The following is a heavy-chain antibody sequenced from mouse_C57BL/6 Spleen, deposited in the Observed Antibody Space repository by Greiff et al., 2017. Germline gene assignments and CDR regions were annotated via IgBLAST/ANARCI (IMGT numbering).Heavy chain of an antibody. CDR3: AKNGLSTMVTTGFAY. Sequence: VKLMESGPGLVQPSQSLSITCTVSGFSLTSYGVHWVRQPPGKGLEWLGVIWSGGSTDYNAAFISRLSISKDNSKSQVFFKMNSLQADDTAIYYCAKNGLSTMVTTGFAYWGQGTLVTVSA. J-gene: IGHJ3*01. D-gene: IGHD2-2*01. V-gene: IGHV2-4*01. CDR1: GFSLTSYG. CDR2: IWSGGST.